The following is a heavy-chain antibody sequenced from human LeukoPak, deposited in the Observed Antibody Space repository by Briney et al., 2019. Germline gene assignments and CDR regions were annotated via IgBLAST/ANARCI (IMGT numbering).Heavy chain of an antibody. CDR3: VSSGRTYYYDSSGADLDY. CDR2: MNPNTGNT. D-gene: IGHD3-22*01. V-gene: IGHV1-8*01. CDR1: GYTFTSYD. Sequence: ASVKVSCKASGYTFTSYDINWVRQATGQGLEWMGWMNPNTGNTDTAQKFQGRVTMTRSTSITTAYMELSSLRSDDTAVYYCVSSGRTYYYDSSGADLDYWGQGTLVTVSS. J-gene: IGHJ4*02.